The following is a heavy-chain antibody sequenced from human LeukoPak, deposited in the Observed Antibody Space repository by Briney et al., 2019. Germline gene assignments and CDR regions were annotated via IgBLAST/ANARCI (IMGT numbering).Heavy chain of an antibody. V-gene: IGHV1-69*05. CDR1: GGTLSSYA. J-gene: IGHJ3*02. CDR3: ASHYGGNWNYAFDI. D-gene: IGHD4-23*01. CDR2: IFPILGTA. Sequence: SVKVSCKASGGTLSSYAIGWVPQTPGQRLEWMGGIFPILGTANYPRTLRGRDTITTDETPSTAYMELSSLRSEDTAVYYCASHYGGNWNYAFDIWGQGKMVTVSS.